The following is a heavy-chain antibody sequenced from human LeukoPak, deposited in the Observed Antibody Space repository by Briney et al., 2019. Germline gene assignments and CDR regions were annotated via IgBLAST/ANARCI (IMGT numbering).Heavy chain of an antibody. CDR1: GGSISSYY. V-gene: IGHV4-59*01. D-gene: IGHD3-16*02. J-gene: IGHJ4*02. CDR3: ARASYAGPFDY. CDR2: IYYSGST. Sequence: SETLSLTCTVSGGSISSYYWSWLRQPPGKGLEWVGYIYYSGSTNYNPSLKSRVTISVDTSKNQFSLKLSSVTAADTAVYYCARASYAGPFDYWGQGTLVTVSS.